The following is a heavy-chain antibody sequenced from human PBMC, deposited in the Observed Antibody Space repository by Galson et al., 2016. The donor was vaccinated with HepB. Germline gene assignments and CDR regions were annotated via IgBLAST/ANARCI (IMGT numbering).Heavy chain of an antibody. CDR1: GGSFRSFA. CDR3: ASHTREQFGSGSHEFDY. CDR2: IIPMFDTP. D-gene: IGHD3-10*01. J-gene: IGHJ4*02. V-gene: IGHV1-69*13. Sequence: SVKVSCQASGGSFRSFAINWVRQAPGQGLEWLGRIIPMFDTPKYAWKFQGRVTITADESTSTAYMDLSSLRSADTAVYYCASHTREQFGSGSHEFDYWGQGTLVTVSS.